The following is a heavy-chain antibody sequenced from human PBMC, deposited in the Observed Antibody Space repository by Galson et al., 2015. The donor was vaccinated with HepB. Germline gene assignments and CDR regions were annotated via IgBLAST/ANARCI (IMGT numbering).Heavy chain of an antibody. CDR2: IEWDNKK. CDR3: VRIGPAAVDS. Sequence: PALVKPTPTLTLTCTFSGFSLNSREPRVSWIRQPPGKALEWLARIEWDNKKFYSASLKTRLTISKDTSKNQVVLTLTNVDPVDPATYYCVRIGPAAVDSWGLGTLVTVSS. J-gene: IGHJ5*02. CDR1: GFSLNSREPR. D-gene: IGHD6-13*01. V-gene: IGHV2-70*04.